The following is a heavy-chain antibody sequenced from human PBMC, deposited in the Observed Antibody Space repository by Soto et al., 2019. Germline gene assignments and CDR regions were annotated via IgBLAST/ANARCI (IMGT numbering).Heavy chain of an antibody. Sequence: SVKVSCKASGGTFSSYAISWVRQAPGQGLEWMGGIIPIFGTANYAQKFQGRVTITADESTSTAYMELSSLRSEDTAVYYCARRGYCSGGSCLNWFDPWGHGTLVTVSS. D-gene: IGHD2-15*01. V-gene: IGHV1-69*13. J-gene: IGHJ5*02. CDR3: ARRGYCSGGSCLNWFDP. CDR2: IIPIFGTA. CDR1: GGTFSSYA.